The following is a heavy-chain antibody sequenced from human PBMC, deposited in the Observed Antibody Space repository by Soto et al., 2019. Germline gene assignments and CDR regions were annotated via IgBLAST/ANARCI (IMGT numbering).Heavy chain of an antibody. CDR1: GASISSYY. V-gene: IGHV4-59*01. CDR2: IYYSGST. J-gene: IGHJ4*02. Sequence: SETLSLTCTVSGASISSYYWSWIRQPPGKGLEWIGYIYYSGSTNYNPSLKSRVTISVDTSKNQFSLKVSSVTATDTAVYYCAILSPTSRHWALDYCGQGTLVTVSS. CDR3: AILSPTSRHWALDY. D-gene: IGHD3-10*01.